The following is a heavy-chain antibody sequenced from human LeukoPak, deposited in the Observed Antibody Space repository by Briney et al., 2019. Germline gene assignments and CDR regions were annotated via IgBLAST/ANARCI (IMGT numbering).Heavy chain of an antibody. V-gene: IGHV3-23*01. D-gene: IGHD3-22*01. Sequence: PGGSLRLSCAASGFTFSSYAMSWVRQAPGKGLEWVSAISGGGGSTYYADSVKGRFTISRDNSKNTLYLQMNSLRAEDTAVYYCAKGGYDSSGYYYMDYFDYWGQGTLVTVSS. J-gene: IGHJ4*02. CDR2: ISGGGGST. CDR1: GFTFSSYA. CDR3: AKGGYDSSGYYYMDYFDY.